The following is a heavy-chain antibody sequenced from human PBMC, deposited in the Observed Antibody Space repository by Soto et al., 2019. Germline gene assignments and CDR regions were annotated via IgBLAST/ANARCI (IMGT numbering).Heavy chain of an antibody. J-gene: IGHJ4*02. Sequence: QVQLVQSGAEVKKPGASVKVSCKASGYTFTSYGISWVRQAPGQGLEWMGWISAYNGNTNYAQKLQGGVTMTTDTSTSTAYTSRRCMRSYDTAVYYWASDRPYVGDAGGNSALSLFDYWGQGTLVTVSS. CDR2: ISAYNGNT. V-gene: IGHV1-18*01. CDR1: GYTFTSYG. D-gene: IGHD4-4*01. CDR3: ASDRPYVGDAGGNSALSLFDY.